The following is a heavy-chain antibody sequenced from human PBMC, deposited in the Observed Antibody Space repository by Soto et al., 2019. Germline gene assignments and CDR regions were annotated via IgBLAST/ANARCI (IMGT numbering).Heavy chain of an antibody. D-gene: IGHD2-8*01. CDR2: IAVGSGYA. J-gene: IGHJ4*02. Sequence: SVKVSCKASGFTFTSSAFQWVRQARGQRLEWIGWIAVGSGYASYAQRFQDRVTLTRDMSTATTYMELSRLTSEDTAIYYCAADATAWQQMVPSDYWGQGTLVTVSS. V-gene: IGHV1-58*01. CDR1: GFTFTSSA. CDR3: AADATAWQQMVPSDY.